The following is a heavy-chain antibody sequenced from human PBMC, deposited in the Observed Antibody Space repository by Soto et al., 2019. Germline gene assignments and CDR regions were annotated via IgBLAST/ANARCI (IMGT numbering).Heavy chain of an antibody. CDR2: IKQDGSEK. J-gene: IGHJ3*02. CDR3: AREDGYDSSGYAGAFDI. V-gene: IGHV3-7*03. CDR1: GFTFSSYW. Sequence: GGSLRLSCAASGFTFSSYWMSWVRQAPGKGLEWVANIKQDGSEKYYVDSVKGRFTISRDNAKNSLYLQMNSLRAEDTAVYYCAREDGYDSSGYAGAFDIWGQGTMVTGSS. D-gene: IGHD3-22*01.